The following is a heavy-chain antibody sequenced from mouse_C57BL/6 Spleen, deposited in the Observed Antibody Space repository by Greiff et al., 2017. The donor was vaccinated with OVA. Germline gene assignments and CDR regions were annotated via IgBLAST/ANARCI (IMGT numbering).Heavy chain of an antibody. D-gene: IGHD1-1*01. Sequence: QVQLQQPGAELVKPGASVKLSCKASGYTFTSYWMQWVKQRPGQGLEWIGEIDPSDSYTNYNQKFKGKATLTVDTSSSTAYMQLSSLTSEDSAVYYCARYGTVGRDDWGQGTTLTVSS. CDR1: GYTFTSYW. CDR2: IDPSDSYT. J-gene: IGHJ2*01. CDR3: ARYGTVGRDD. V-gene: IGHV1-50*01.